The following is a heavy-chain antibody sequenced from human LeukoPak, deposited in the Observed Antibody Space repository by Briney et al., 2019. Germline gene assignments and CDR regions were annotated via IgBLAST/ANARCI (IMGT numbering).Heavy chain of an antibody. V-gene: IGHV1-18*01. CDR2: ISAYNGNT. D-gene: IGHD6-6*01. CDR3: ARDPHSSSSAHFDY. Sequence: ASVKVSCKASGYTFTSYGISWVRQAPGQGLEWMGWISAYNGNTNYAQKLQGRVTMTTDTSTSTAYMELRSLRSDDTAVYCCARDPHSSSSAHFDYWGQGTLVTVSS. J-gene: IGHJ4*02. CDR1: GYTFTSYG.